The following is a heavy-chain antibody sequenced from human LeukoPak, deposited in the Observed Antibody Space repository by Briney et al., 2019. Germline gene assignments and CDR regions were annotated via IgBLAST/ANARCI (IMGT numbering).Heavy chain of an antibody. CDR2: IYYSGST. D-gene: IGHD6-13*01. CDR1: GDSISSYY. J-gene: IGHJ5*02. CDR3: ARRGSSWYDWSANWFDP. Sequence: SETLSLTCTVSGDSISSYYWSWIRQPPGKGLEWIGYIYYSGSTNYNPSLKSRVTISVDTSKNQFSLKLSSVTAADTAVYYCARRGSSWYDWSANWFDPWGQGTLVTVSS. V-gene: IGHV4-59*08.